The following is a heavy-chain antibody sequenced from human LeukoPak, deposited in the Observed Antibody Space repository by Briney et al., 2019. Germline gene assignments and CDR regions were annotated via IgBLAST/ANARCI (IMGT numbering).Heavy chain of an antibody. CDR2: IKSKSDGRAT. V-gene: IGHV3-15*01. CDR1: GFTFNNAW. CDR3: TTDPRTDTSV. Sequence: GGSLRLSCVASGFTFNNAWMSWVRQAPGKGLECVGRIKSKSDGRATEYGAPVRGRFTISRDDSKNTLYLQMNILKPEDSGVYCCTTDPRTDTSVWGQRTRVTVSS. J-gene: IGHJ4*01. D-gene: IGHD3-22*01.